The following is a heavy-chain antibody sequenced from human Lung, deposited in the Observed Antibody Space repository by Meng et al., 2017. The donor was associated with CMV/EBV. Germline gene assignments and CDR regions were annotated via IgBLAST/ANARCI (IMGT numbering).Heavy chain of an antibody. CDR1: GFTFSSHW. CDR2: IKADGSEK. J-gene: IGHJ4*02. CDR3: ACNSGDC. Sequence: GESLKISCAASGFTFSSHWMCWVRQAPGKGLEWVANIKADGSEKYYVDSVKGRFTVSRDNAKKSLYLQMNSLRAEDTAVYYCACNSGDCWGQGTLVTVSS. V-gene: IGHV3-7*01. D-gene: IGHD3-10*01.